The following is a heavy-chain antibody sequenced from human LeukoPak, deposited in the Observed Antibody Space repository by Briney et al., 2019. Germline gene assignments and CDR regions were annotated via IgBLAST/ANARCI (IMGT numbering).Heavy chain of an antibody. CDR2: IWADGSNR. CDR1: GFSFSNYG. J-gene: IGHJ4*02. D-gene: IGHD6-13*01. Sequence: PGGSLRLSCAASGFSFSNYGMHWVRQAPGKGLEWVAVIWADGSNRYYGDSVKGRFTISRDNSKNTLYLQMNSLRVEDTAVYYCVRDGAAPGWDYDYWGQGILVTVSS. V-gene: IGHV3-33*01. CDR3: VRDGAAPGWDYDY.